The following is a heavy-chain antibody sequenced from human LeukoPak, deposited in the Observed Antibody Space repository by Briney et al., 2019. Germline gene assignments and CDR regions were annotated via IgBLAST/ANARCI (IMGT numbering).Heavy chain of an antibody. J-gene: IGHJ1*01. D-gene: IGHD6-13*01. CDR2: ISYDGSNK. Sequence: GGSLRLSCAASGFTFSSYGMHWVRQAPGKGLEWVAVISYDGSNKYYADSVKGRFTISRDNSKNTLYLQMNSLRAEDTAVYYCARLESSSWFGGDSAEYFQHWGQGTLVTVSS. V-gene: IGHV3-30*03. CDR3: ARLESSSWFGGDSAEYFQH. CDR1: GFTFSSYG.